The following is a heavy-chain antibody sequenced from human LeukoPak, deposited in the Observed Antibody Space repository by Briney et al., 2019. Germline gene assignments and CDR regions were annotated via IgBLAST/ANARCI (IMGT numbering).Heavy chain of an antibody. Sequence: GGSLRLSCAASGFTFSSYVMNWVRQAPGKGLEWVSAISGSGGSTFYADSVKGRFTISRDNSKNTLYLQMNSLRAEDTAVYYCARDSYDSSGYYYGFDNWGQGTLVTVSS. J-gene: IGHJ4*02. D-gene: IGHD3-22*01. CDR2: ISGSGGST. CDR1: GFTFSSYV. V-gene: IGHV3-23*01. CDR3: ARDSYDSSGYYYGFDN.